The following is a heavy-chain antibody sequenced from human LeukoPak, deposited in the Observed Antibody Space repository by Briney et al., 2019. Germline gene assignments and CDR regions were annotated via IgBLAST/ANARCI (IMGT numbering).Heavy chain of an antibody. CDR2: IYPRDSDT. V-gene: IGHV5-51*01. CDR3: ARHSDVVGAI. CDR1: GYTFTHQW. D-gene: IGHD3-16*01. J-gene: IGHJ4*02. Sequence: GESLKISCEASGYTFTHQWIGWVRQMPGTGLEWVGIIYPRDSDTIYSPSFQGHVTISTDTSINTAYLEWRSLEASDTAMYYCARHSDVVGAIWGQGTQVTVSS.